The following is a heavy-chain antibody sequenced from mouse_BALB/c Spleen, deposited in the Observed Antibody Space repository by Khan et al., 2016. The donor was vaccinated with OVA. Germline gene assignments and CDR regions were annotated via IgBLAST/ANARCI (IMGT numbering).Heavy chain of an antibody. CDR3: VRGSRWFRFAY. V-gene: IGHV1S137*01. Sequence: QVQLKESGTELVRPGVSVKISCKGSGYTFTDFAMHWVKQSHAKSLVWIGVISTYYGHATYNQKFKDKATMTVDTSSRKAYMELARLTSADSAIYYCVRGSRWFRFAYWGQGTLVTVSA. CDR2: ISTYYGHA. CDR1: GYTFTDFA. J-gene: IGHJ3*01. D-gene: IGHD1-1*02.